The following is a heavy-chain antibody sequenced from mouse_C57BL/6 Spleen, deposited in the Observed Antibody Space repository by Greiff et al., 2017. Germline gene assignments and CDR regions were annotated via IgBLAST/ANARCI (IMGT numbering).Heavy chain of an antibody. Sequence: EVKVEESGPGLVKPSQSLSLTCSVTGYSITSGYYWNWIRQFPGNKLEWMGYISYDGSNNYNPSLKNRISITRDTSKNQFFLKLNSVTTEDTATYYCARVILRSHCDYWGQGTTLTVSS. CDR1: GYSITSGYY. CDR3: ARVILRSHCDY. J-gene: IGHJ2*01. V-gene: IGHV3-6*01. D-gene: IGHD1-1*01. CDR2: ISYDGSN.